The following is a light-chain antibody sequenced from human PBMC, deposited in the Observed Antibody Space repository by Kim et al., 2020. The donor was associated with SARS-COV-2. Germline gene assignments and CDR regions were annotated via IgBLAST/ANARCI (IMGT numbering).Light chain of an antibody. CDR3: QQYGSSPPRYT. Sequence: PRERATLSCRASQSVSSSYLAWYQQKPGQAPRLLIYGASSSATGIPDRFSGSGSGTDFTLTISRLEPEDFAVYYCQQYGSSPPRYTFGQGTKLEIK. CDR1: QSVSSSY. J-gene: IGKJ2*01. V-gene: IGKV3-20*01. CDR2: GAS.